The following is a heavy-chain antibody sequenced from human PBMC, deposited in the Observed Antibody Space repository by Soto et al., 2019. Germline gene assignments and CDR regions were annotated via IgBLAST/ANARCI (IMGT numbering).Heavy chain of an antibody. CDR1: GFTFSDYG. CDR3: AREGLADYYYYGMDV. Sequence: GESLKISCAASGFTFSDYGMHWVRQAPGKGLEWVAVISYDGTTKYYPNSVRGRFTISRDNSKNTLYLQMNSLRAEDTAVYYCAREGLADYYYYGMDVWGQGTTVTVSS. V-gene: IGHV3-30*03. J-gene: IGHJ6*02. D-gene: IGHD3-3*02. CDR2: ISYDGTTK.